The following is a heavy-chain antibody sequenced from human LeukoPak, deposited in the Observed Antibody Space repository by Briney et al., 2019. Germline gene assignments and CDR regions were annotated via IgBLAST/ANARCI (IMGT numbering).Heavy chain of an antibody. CDR3: AKVEGRAFGGALPDW. V-gene: IGHV3-30-3*01. J-gene: IGHJ1*01. CDR1: QFTFNIYP. Sequence: TGGSLRLSCAASQFTFNIYPMHWVRQAPGKGLEWVATIAYDGTNIFYADSVRGRFTISRDNSKNTLYLQMNSLRAEDTAVYYCAKVEGRAFGGALPDWWGQGTLVTVSS. D-gene: IGHD3-16*01. CDR2: IAYDGTNI.